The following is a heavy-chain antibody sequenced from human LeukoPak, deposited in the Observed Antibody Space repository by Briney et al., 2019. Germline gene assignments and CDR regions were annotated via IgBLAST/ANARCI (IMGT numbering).Heavy chain of an antibody. CDR1: GYTFTGYY. Sequence: GASVKVSCKASGYTFTGYYMHWVRQAPGQGLEWMGWINPNSGGTNYAQKFQGRVTTTRDTSISTAYMELSRLRSDDTAVYYCAREVDGSSTSSLNWFDPWGQGTLVTVSS. CDR2: INPNSGGT. CDR3: AREVDGSSTSSLNWFDP. V-gene: IGHV1-2*02. J-gene: IGHJ5*02. D-gene: IGHD2-2*01.